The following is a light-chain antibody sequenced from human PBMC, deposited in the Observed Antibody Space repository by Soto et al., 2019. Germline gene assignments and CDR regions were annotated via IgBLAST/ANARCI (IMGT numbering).Light chain of an antibody. J-gene: IGKJ1*01. CDR1: QSVSSTY. CDR2: GAS. Sequence: VLTQSPGTLSLSPGERATLPCRASQSVSSTYLAWYQQKPGQAPRLLIYGASSRATGIPDRFSGSGSGTDFTLTISRLEPEDFAVYYCQQFGSSPRTFGQGTKVEI. CDR3: QQFGSSPRT. V-gene: IGKV3-20*01.